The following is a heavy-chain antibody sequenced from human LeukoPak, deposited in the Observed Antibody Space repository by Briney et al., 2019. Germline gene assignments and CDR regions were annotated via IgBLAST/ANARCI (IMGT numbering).Heavy chain of an antibody. CDR2: IYHSGSH. CDR1: GYSLSSGYY. D-gene: IGHD3-16*01. Sequence: PSETLSLTCAVSGYSLSSGYYWGWIRQPPGKGLEWIGSIYHSGSHYYNPPLKSRGTISVETSKNQFSPKLSSVPAADTAVYYCAAGGPGDWFAPWGKGTLVTVSS. V-gene: IGHV4-38-2*01. CDR3: AAGGPGDWFAP. J-gene: IGHJ5*02.